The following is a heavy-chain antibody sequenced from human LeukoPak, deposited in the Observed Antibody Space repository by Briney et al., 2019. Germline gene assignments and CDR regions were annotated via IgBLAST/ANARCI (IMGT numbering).Heavy chain of an antibody. D-gene: IGHD6-6*01. CDR2: ISSSSSTI. Sequence: QPGGSLRLSCAASGFTFSSYSMNWVRQAPGKGLEWVSYISSSSSTIYYADSVKGRFTISRDNAKNSLYLQMNSLRAEDTAVYYCARGGGSSSSLKGLRYYYYMDVWGKGTTVTVSS. CDR3: ARGGGSSSSLKGLRYYYYMDV. CDR1: GFTFSSYS. V-gene: IGHV3-48*01. J-gene: IGHJ6*03.